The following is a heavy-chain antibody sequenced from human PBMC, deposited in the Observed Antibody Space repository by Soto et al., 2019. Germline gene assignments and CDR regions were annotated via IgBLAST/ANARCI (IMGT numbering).Heavy chain of an antibody. J-gene: IGHJ4*02. CDR3: AKDRMSSGWYKDY. V-gene: IGHV3-30*18. Sequence: QVQLVESGGGVVQPGRSLRLSCAASGFTFSSYGMHWVRQAPGKGLEWVAVISYDGSNKYYADSVKGRFTISRDNSKNTLYLQMNSLRAEDTAVYYCAKDRMSSGWYKDYWGQGTLVTVSS. D-gene: IGHD6-19*01. CDR2: ISYDGSNK. CDR1: GFTFSSYG.